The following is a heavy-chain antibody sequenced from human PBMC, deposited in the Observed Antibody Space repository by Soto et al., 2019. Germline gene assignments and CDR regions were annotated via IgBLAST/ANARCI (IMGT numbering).Heavy chain of an antibody. CDR1: GGSFSGYS. CDR2: INHSGST. Sequence: SETLSLTCAVYGGSFSGYSWSWIRQPPGKGLEWVGEINHSGSTNYNPSLKNRVTTTVDTSTKQFSLKLISVTAADTAVDYCARLGRRDFWGGNNWFDPWGQGTLVTVSS. CDR3: ARLGRRDFWGGNNWFDP. D-gene: IGHD3-3*01. J-gene: IGHJ5*02. V-gene: IGHV4-34*01.